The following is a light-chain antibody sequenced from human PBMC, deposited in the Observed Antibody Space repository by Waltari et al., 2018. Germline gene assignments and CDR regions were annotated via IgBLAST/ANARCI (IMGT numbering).Light chain of an antibody. Sequence: QSALAQPRSVSGSPGQSVTISCAGTSSDVGRYNDVSWYQHHPGQAPKVLIYDVNTRPSGVPDRFSGSKSGNTASLTISGLQAEDEADYYCCSYAGSPYVFGTGTKVTVL. CDR2: DVN. CDR3: CSYAGSPYV. CDR1: SSDVGRYND. V-gene: IGLV2-11*01. J-gene: IGLJ1*01.